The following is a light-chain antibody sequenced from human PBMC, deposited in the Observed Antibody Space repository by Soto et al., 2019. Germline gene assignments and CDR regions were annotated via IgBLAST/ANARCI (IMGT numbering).Light chain of an antibody. J-gene: IGKJ4*02. Sequence: DIQMTQSPSSLSASVGDRVTITCRASQSISGYLNWYQQKPGKAPKVLISGASTLHNGVPSRFSGRGSGTDFTLTISSLQPEDVATYYCQQSLSTLLTFGGGTKVVIK. V-gene: IGKV1-39*01. CDR2: GAS. CDR3: QQSLSTLLT. CDR1: QSISGY.